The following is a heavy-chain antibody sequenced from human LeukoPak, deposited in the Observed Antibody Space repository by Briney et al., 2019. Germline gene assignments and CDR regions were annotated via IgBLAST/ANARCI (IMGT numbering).Heavy chain of an antibody. CDR2: INSDGSST. Sequence: GGSLRLSCAASGFTLSSYWMHWVRQAPGKGLVWVSRINSDGSSTSYADSVKGRFTISRDNAKNTLYLQMNSLRAEDTAVYYCARDYYYYGMDVWGQGTTVTVSS. V-gene: IGHV3-74*01. J-gene: IGHJ6*02. CDR1: GFTLSSYW. CDR3: ARDYYYYGMDV.